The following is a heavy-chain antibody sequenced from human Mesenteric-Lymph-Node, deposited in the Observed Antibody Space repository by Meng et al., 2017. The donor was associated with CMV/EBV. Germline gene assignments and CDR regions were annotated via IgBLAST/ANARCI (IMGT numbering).Heavy chain of an antibody. CDR2: INTNTGNP. J-gene: IGHJ4*02. D-gene: IGHD3-9*01. CDR1: GYTFNSYA. CDR3: ARGRNYDILTGYNDY. Sequence: SGYTFNSYAMNWVRQAPGQGLEWMGWINTNTGNPTYAQGFTGRFVFSLDTSVSTAYLQISSLKAEDTAVYYCARGRNYDILTGYNDYWGQGTLVTVSS. V-gene: IGHV7-4-1*02.